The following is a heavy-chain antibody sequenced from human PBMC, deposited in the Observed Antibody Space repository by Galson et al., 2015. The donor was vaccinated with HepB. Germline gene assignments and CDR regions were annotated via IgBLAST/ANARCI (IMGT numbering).Heavy chain of an antibody. Sequence: SLRLSCAASGFTFRNYAMTWVRQAPGKGLEWFSVISDSGGRTFYADSVKGRFTISRDNSKNTLYLEMKSLRAEDTALYYCAKDKHPAGYDYGSSYDYWGQGTLVTVSS. V-gene: IGHV3-23*01. D-gene: IGHD3-10*01. J-gene: IGHJ4*02. CDR2: ISDSGGRT. CDR3: AKDKHPAGYDYGSSYDY. CDR1: GFTFRNYA.